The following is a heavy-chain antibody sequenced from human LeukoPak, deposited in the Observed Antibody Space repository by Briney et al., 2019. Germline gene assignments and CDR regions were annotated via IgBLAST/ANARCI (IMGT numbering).Heavy chain of an antibody. D-gene: IGHD3-22*01. CDR1: GYTFTSYG. Sequence: ASVKVSRKASGYTFTSYGISWVRQAPGQGLEWMGWISAYNGNTNYAQKLQGRVTMTTDTSTSTAYMELRSLRSEDTAVYYCARDSEGTYYYDSSGYYYYYGMDVWGQGTTVTVSS. J-gene: IGHJ6*02. V-gene: IGHV1-18*01. CDR3: ARDSEGTYYYDSSGYYYYYGMDV. CDR2: ISAYNGNT.